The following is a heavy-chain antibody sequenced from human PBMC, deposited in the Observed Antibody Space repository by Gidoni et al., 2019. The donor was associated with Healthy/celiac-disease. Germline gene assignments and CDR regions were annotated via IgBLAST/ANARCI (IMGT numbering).Heavy chain of an antibody. J-gene: IGHJ4*02. CDR1: GFTFDDYA. V-gene: IGHV3-9*01. D-gene: IGHD2-15*01. Sequence: EVQLVESVGGLVQPGRSLTLSFAASGFTFDDYAMHWVRPAPGMGLELVSDIRCHNGSIGYADSVKGRFTISRENAKNSLYLQMNSLRAEDTALYYCAKSVGGVVVAASFDYWGQGNLVTVSS. CDR2: IRCHNGSI. CDR3: AKSVGGVVVAASFDY.